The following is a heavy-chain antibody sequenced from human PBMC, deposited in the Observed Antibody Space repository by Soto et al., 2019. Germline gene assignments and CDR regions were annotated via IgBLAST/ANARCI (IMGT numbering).Heavy chain of an antibody. CDR2: IYYSGST. V-gene: IGHV4-39*01. Sequence: SETLSLTCTVSGGSISSSSYYWGWIRQPPGKGLEWIGSIYYSGSTYYNPSLKSRVTISVDTSKNQFSLKLSSVTAADTAVYYCARQRPQYYDFWSGYGPEGMDVWGQGTPVTVPS. D-gene: IGHD3-3*01. CDR3: ARQRPQYYDFWSGYGPEGMDV. J-gene: IGHJ6*02. CDR1: GGSISSSSYY.